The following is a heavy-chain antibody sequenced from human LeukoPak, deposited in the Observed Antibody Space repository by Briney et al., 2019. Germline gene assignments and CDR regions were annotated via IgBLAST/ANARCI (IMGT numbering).Heavy chain of an antibody. CDR2: IYYSGST. CDR3: ASNSGSYSRYFDY. D-gene: IGHD1-26*01. Sequence: PSETLSLTCTVSGGSISSYYWSWIRQPPGKGLEWIGYIYYSGSTNYNPSLKSRVTISVDTSKNQFSLKLSSVTAADTAVYYCASNSGSYSRYFDYWGQGTLVTVSS. J-gene: IGHJ4*02. V-gene: IGHV4-59*01. CDR1: GGSISSYY.